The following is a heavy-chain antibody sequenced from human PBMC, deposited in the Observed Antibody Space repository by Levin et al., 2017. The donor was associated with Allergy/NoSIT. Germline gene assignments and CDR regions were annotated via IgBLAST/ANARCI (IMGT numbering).Heavy chain of an antibody. V-gene: IGHV3-30*18. Sequence: GESLKISCAASGFYFSAFGMHWVRQAPGKGLEWVAVISYDGSTQYYADSVKGRFTISRDNSTNTLYLHMNSLRAEDTAVYYCAKDLVFGTSSWSLDHWGQGTLITVSS. D-gene: IGHD6-13*01. J-gene: IGHJ4*02. CDR3: AKDLVFGTSSWSLDH. CDR2: ISYDGSTQ. CDR1: GFYFSAFG.